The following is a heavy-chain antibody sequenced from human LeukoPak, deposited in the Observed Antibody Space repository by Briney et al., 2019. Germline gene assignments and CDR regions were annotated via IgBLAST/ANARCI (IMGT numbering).Heavy chain of an antibody. CDR2: INAGNGNT. V-gene: IGHV1-3*01. D-gene: IGHD4-11*01. Sequence: ASVTVSCKASGYTFTSYTMHWVRQAPGQRLEWMGWINAGNGNTEYSQKFQGRVTITRDTSASTAYMELSSLRSEDTAVFYCARGYDYNNYGWFDPWGQGTLVTVSS. CDR3: ARGYDYNNYGWFDP. J-gene: IGHJ5*02. CDR1: GYTFTSYT.